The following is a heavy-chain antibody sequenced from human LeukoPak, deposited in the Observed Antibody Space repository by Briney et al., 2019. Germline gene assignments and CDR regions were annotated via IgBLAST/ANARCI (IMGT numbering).Heavy chain of an antibody. V-gene: IGHV3-30-3*01. D-gene: IGHD4-17*01. Sequence: PGRSLRLSCAASGFTFSSYAMHWVRQAPGKGLEWVAVISYDGSNKYYADSVKGRFTISRDNSKNTLYLQMNSLRAEDTAVYYCARDGLGGRLRVSYYFDYWGQGTLVTVSS. CDR3: ARDGLGGRLRVSYYFDY. CDR1: GFTFSSYA. CDR2: ISYDGSNK. J-gene: IGHJ4*02.